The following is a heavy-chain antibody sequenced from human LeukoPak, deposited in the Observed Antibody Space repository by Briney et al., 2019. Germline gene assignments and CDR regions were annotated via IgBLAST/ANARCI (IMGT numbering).Heavy chain of an antibody. D-gene: IGHD6-13*01. V-gene: IGHV1-18*04. CDR1: GYTFTSYG. J-gene: IGHJ4*02. CDR3: ARGLAEQQLVVDY. CDR2: ISGYNGNT. Sequence: ASVKVSCKASGYTFTSYGFNWVRQAPGHGLEWMRWISGYNGNTNYAQKFQGRVTLTTDTSTTTAYMELRRLTSDDTAVYYCARGLAEQQLVVDYWGQGTLVTVSS.